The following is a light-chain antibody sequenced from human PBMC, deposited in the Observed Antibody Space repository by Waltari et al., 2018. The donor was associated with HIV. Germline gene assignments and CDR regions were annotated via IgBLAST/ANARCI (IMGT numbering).Light chain of an antibody. Sequence: DIQMTQSPSSLSASVGDRVTITCRASPSIISYLNWYQQKPGKAPKPMIYAASSLQTGGPSRFSGSGSGTDFTLGSSSLQPEDFETYYGQQSYSTPFTFGPGTKVDIK. CDR1: PSIISY. CDR3: QQSYSTPFT. CDR2: AAS. J-gene: IGKJ3*01. V-gene: IGKV1-39*01.